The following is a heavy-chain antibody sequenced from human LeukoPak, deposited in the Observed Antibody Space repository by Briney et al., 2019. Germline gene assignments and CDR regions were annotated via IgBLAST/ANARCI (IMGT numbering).Heavy chain of an antibody. V-gene: IGHV4-39*07. CDR2: IYYSGST. CDR3: ARDLVWFGELFRNMDV. J-gene: IGHJ6*03. Sequence: PSETLSLTCTVSGCSISSSSYYWGWIRQPPGKGLEWIGSIYYSGSTYYNLSRRCRVTISVDTSNNQVYLKLSSVTAADTAVYYCARDLVWFGELFRNMDVWGKGTTVTVSS. D-gene: IGHD3-10*01. CDR1: GCSISSSSYY.